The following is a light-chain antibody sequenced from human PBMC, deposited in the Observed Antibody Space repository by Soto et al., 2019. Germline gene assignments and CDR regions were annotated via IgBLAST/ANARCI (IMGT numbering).Light chain of an antibody. J-gene: IGKJ1*01. CDR1: QSISSW. V-gene: IGKV1-5*03. Sequence: DIQMTHSPSTLSASIGDRVTITCRASQSISSWLAWYQQKPGKAPKLLIYKASSLESGVPSRFSGSGSGTEFTLTISSLQPDDFATYYCQQYNSYSQTFGQGTKVEI. CDR3: QQYNSYSQT. CDR2: KAS.